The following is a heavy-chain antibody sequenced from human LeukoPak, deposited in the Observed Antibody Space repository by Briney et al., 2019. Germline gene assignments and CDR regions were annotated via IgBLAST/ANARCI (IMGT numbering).Heavy chain of an antibody. CDR2: ISAYNGNT. V-gene: IGHV1-18*01. CDR3: ARAGGSGWYNWFDP. J-gene: IGHJ5*02. D-gene: IGHD6-19*01. Sequence: VASVKVSCKASGYTFTSYGISWVRQAPGQGLEWMGWISAYNGNTNYAQKLQGRVTMTSDTSTSTAYMELRSLRSDDTAVYYCARAGGSGWYNWFDPWGQGTLVTVSS. CDR1: GYTFTSYG.